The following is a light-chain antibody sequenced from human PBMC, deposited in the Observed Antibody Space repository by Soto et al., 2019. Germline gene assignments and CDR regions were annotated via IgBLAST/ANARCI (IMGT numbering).Light chain of an antibody. Sequence: ATQMTQSPSSLSASVGDTVTIICRASQGIRNELAWYQQAPGKAPKLLIYAASSVQSGVPSRFSGRGSDTDFTLTISSLQPEDFATYYCLQDFDYPRTFGQGTKVEI. CDR1: QGIRNE. V-gene: IGKV1-6*01. J-gene: IGKJ1*01. CDR3: LQDFDYPRT. CDR2: AAS.